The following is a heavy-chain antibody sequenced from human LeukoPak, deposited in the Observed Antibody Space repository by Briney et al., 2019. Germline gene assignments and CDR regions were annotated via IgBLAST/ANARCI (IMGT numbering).Heavy chain of an antibody. CDR1: GYTFTSYG. J-gene: IGHJ5*02. CDR3: AREMSSSWTYNWFDP. CDR2: ISAYNGNT. Sequence: EASVKVSCKASGYTFTSYGISWVRQAPGQGLEWMGWISAYNGNTNYAQKLQGRVTMTTDTSTSTAYMELRSLRSDDTAVYYCAREMSSSWTYNWFDPWGQGTLVTVSS. V-gene: IGHV1-18*01. D-gene: IGHD6-13*01.